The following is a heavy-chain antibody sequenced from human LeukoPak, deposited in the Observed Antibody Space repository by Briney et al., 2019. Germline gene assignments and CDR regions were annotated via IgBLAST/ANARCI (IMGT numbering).Heavy chain of an antibody. CDR3: ARDRGGNEGGCFDY. CDR2: IYYSGST. V-gene: IGHV4-59*01. CDR1: GGSISSYY. Sequence: PSETLSLTCTVSGGSISSYYWIWIRQPPGKGLEWIGYIYYSGSTNYNPSLKSRVTISVDTSKNQFSLKLSSVTAADTAVYYCARDRGGNEGGCFDYWGQGTLVTVSS. J-gene: IGHJ4*02. D-gene: IGHD4-23*01.